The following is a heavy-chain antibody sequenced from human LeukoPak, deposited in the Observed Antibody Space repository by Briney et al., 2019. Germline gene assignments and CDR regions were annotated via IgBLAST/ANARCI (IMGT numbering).Heavy chain of an antibody. Sequence: SGTLSLTCAVYGGSFSGYYWSWIRKPPGKGLEWFGEINHSGSTNYTPSIKSRVTISVDTSKNQFSLKLSSVTAADTAVYYCAVTFIAAAGDNAFDIWGQGTMVT. CDR1: GGSFSGYY. J-gene: IGHJ3*02. CDR3: AVTFIAAAGDNAFDI. V-gene: IGHV4-34*01. CDR2: INHSGST. D-gene: IGHD6-13*01.